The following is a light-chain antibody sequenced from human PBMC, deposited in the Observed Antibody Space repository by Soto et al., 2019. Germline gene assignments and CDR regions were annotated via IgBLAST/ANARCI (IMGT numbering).Light chain of an antibody. CDR1: QRVSSN. J-gene: IGKJ1*01. Sequence: EIVMTQSPATLSVSPGERVTLSCRASQRVSSNLACYQQQPGQAPRLLISGASIGATGIPARFSGSGSGTDFALTISRLQSEDSAVYYCQQYDNWPRAFGQGTKVEIK. V-gene: IGKV3-15*01. CDR3: QQYDNWPRA. CDR2: GAS.